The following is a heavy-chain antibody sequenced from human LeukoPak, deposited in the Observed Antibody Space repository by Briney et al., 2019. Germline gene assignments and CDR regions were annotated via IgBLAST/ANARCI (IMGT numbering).Heavy chain of an antibody. V-gene: IGHV4-34*01. J-gene: IGHJ5*02. CDR3: ARRSYSPQGWLDP. CDR2: INHSGST. CDR1: GGSFSGYY. D-gene: IGHD4-11*01. Sequence: PSETLSLTCAVYGGSFSGYYWSWIRQPPGKGLEWIGEINHSGSTNYNPSLKSRVTISVDTSKNQFSLKLSSVTAADTAVYYCARRSYSPQGWLDPWGQGTLVTVSS.